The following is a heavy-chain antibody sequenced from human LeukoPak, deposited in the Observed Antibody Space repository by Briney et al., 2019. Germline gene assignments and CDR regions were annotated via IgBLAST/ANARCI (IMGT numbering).Heavy chain of an antibody. CDR2: ISRSGTII. D-gene: IGHD3-3*01. CDR3: ARERDDYYFDY. Sequence: GGSLRLSCAASAFTFSGYEMNWVRQAPGKGLEWVLYISRSGTIISYADSVRGRLTISRDNAKNSLYLQMTSLRAEDTAVYYCARERDDYYFDYWGQGTLVAVSS. CDR1: AFTFSGYE. V-gene: IGHV3-48*03. J-gene: IGHJ4*02.